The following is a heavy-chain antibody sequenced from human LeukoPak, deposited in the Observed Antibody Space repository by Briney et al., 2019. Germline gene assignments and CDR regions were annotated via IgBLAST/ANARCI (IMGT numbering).Heavy chain of an antibody. CDR2: ISAYNGNT. J-gene: IGHJ5*02. CDR3: ARDFDVYSSGWFDP. V-gene: IGHV1-18*01. Sequence: ASVKVSCKASGYTFTSYGISWVRQAPGQGLEWMGWISAYNGNTNYAQKLQGRVTMTTDTSTSTAYMELRSLRSDDTAVYYCARDFDVYSSGWFDPWGEGTLVTVSS. D-gene: IGHD6-19*01. CDR1: GYTFTSYG.